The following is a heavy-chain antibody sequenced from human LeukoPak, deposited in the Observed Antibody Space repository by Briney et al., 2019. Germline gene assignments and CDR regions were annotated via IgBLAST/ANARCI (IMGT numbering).Heavy chain of an antibody. Sequence: SETLSLTCTVSGGSISIYYWSWIRQPPGKGLEWIGYIYNSGSTNYNPSLRSRVTISVDTSKNQFSLKLNSVIAADTAMYYCARGGGAQRGYIYDFWGQGTLVTVSS. J-gene: IGHJ4*02. D-gene: IGHD5-18*01. CDR2: IYNSGST. CDR3: ARGGGAQRGYIYDF. CDR1: GGSISIYY. V-gene: IGHV4-59*01.